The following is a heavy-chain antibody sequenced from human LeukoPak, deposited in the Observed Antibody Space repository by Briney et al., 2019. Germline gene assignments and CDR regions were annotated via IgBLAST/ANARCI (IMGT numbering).Heavy chain of an antibody. D-gene: IGHD3/OR15-3a*01. CDR2: IGDSGVPT. J-gene: IGHJ4*02. CDR1: QFTFTTYA. Sequence: GGSLRLSCAASQFTFTTYAMSWVRQAPGRGLEWVSSIGDSGVPTYYADSVKGRFTISRDNSQNTLYLQMNSLGADDTAVYYCAKVATWTYLDSWGQGTLVTVSS. CDR3: AKVATWTYLDS. V-gene: IGHV3-23*01.